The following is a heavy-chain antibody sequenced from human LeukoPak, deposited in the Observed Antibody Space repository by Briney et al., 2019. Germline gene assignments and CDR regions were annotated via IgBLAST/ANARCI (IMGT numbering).Heavy chain of an antibody. CDR1: GGSINSALYY. V-gene: IGHV4-39*01. CDR3: ARHTIFCSFINCSPFDP. J-gene: IGHJ5*02. CDR2: VSHDGIT. D-gene: IGHD3-3*01. Sequence: SETLSLTCTVSGGSINSALYYWAWIRQTPEQRLEWIGSVSHDGITKYSPSLGGRVSLSADTSKNAFFMEVHSVTAADSAMYYCARHTIFCSFINCSPFDPWGQGTLVTVSS.